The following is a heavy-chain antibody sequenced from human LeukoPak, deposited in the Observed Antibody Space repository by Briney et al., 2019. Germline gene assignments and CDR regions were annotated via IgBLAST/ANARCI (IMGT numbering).Heavy chain of an antibody. V-gene: IGHV4-38-2*02. CDR3: ARGRVLIGY. CDR2: IYHSGST. J-gene: IGHJ4*02. CDR1: GYSISSGYY. Sequence: SETLSLTCTVSGYSISSGYYWGWIRQPPGKGLEWIGSIYHSGSTYYNPSLKSRVTISVDTSKNQFSLKLSSVTAADTAVYYCARGRVLIGYWGQGTLVTVSS. D-gene: IGHD3-3*01.